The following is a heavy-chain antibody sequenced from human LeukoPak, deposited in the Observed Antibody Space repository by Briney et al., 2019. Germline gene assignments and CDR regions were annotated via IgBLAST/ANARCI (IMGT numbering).Heavy chain of an antibody. D-gene: IGHD1-26*01. CDR3: ARDRWELLTHFDY. Sequence: GASVKVSCKASGYTFTGYYMHWVRQAPGQGLEWMGWINTNTGNPTYAQGFTGRFVFSLDTSVSTAYLQISSLKAEDTAVYYCARDRWELLTHFDYWGQGTLVTVSS. J-gene: IGHJ4*02. V-gene: IGHV7-4-1*02. CDR1: GYTFTGYY. CDR2: INTNTGNP.